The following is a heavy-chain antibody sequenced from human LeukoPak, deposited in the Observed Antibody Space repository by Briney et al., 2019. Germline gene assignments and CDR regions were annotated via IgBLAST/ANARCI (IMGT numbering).Heavy chain of an antibody. CDR3: AREFRPGCGSGSYYNCFDY. Sequence: SETLSLTCAVYGGSFSGYYWSWIRQPPGKGLEWIGEINHSGSTNYNPSLKSRVTISVDTSKNQFSLKLSSVTAADTAVYYCAREFRPGCGSGSYYNCFDYWGQGTLVTVSS. CDR2: INHSGST. V-gene: IGHV4-34*01. CDR1: GGSFSGYY. D-gene: IGHD3-10*01. J-gene: IGHJ4*02.